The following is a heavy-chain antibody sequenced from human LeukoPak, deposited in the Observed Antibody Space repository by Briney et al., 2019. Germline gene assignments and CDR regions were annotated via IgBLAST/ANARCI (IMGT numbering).Heavy chain of an antibody. J-gene: IGHJ4*02. CDR2: IYTSGST. CDR3: ATYTSDRASFDY. Sequence: SETLSLTCTASGGSISSYYWSWIRQPAGKGLEWIGRIYTSGSTNYNPSLKSRVTMSVDTSKNQFSLKLSSVTAADTAVYYCATYTSDRASFDYWGQGTLVTVSS. CDR1: GGSISSYY. V-gene: IGHV4-4*07. D-gene: IGHD3-22*01.